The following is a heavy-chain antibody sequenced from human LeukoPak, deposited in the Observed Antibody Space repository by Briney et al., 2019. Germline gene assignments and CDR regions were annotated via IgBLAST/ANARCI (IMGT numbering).Heavy chain of an antibody. CDR1: GYTFTSYG. V-gene: IGHV1-18*01. D-gene: IGHD6-13*01. CDR2: ISAYNGNT. Sequence: ASVKVSCKASGYTFTSYGISWVRQAPGQGLEWMGWISAYNGNTNYAQKLQGRVTMTTDTSTSTAYMELRSLRSDDTAVYYCARDSWYGYYYYYYYMDVWGKGTTVTISS. CDR3: ARDSWYGYYYYYYYMDV. J-gene: IGHJ6*03.